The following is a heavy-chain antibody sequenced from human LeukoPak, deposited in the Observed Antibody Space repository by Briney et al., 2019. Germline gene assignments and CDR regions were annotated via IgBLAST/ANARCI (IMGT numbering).Heavy chain of an antibody. CDR3: ARGGTSTYHMDWFDP. CDR1: GFTFSTYW. Sequence: GGSLRLSCAASGFTFSTYWMRWVRQAPGKGPEWVANIKEDGSDKYYVDSVKGRFTISRDNAKNSLYLQMNSLRVEDTAIYYCARGGTSTYHMDWFDPWGQGTLVTVSS. V-gene: IGHV3-7*01. J-gene: IGHJ5*02. D-gene: IGHD2-2*01. CDR2: IKEDGSDK.